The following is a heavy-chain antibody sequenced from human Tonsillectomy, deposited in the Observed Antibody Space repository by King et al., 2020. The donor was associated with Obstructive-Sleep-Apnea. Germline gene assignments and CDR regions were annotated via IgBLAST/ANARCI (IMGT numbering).Heavy chain of an antibody. CDR2: IYYSGST. Sequence: VQLQESGPGLVKPSQTLSLTCSVSGGSISSGGYYWSWIRQQSGKGLEWIGYIYYSGSTYYNPSLKSQITISVDTAKNQFSLKLSSVIAADTAVYYCARAGIAAAGTVQAFDIWGQGTLVIVST. V-gene: IGHV4-31*01. CDR3: ARAGIAAAGTVQAFDI. CDR1: GGSISSGGYY. D-gene: IGHD6-13*01. J-gene: IGHJ3*02.